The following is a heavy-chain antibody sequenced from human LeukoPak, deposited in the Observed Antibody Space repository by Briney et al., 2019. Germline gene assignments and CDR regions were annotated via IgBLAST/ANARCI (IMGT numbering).Heavy chain of an antibody. CDR3: ASSTVTTFLGQNYYYYMDV. CDR2: IKQDGSEK. V-gene: IGHV3-7*01. CDR1: GFTFSSYW. J-gene: IGHJ6*03. Sequence: GGSLRLSCAASGFTFSSYWMSWVRQAPGKGLEWVANIKQDGSEKYYVDSVKGRFTISRDNAKNSLYLQMNSLRAEDMAVYYCASSTVTTFLGQNYYYYMDVWGKGTTVTISS. D-gene: IGHD4-17*01.